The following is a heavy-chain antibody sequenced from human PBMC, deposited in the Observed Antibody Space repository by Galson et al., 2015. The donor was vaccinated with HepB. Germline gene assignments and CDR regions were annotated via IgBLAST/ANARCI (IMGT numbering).Heavy chain of an antibody. CDR3: ARQSGANHWFDP. V-gene: IGHV1-8*01. D-gene: IGHD2-15*01. CDR2: MNPNSGNT. Sequence: SVKVSCKASGYTFTPYDINWVRQANGQGLEWMGWMNPNSGNTGYAQKFQGRVTMTRNTSISTAYMELSSLRSEGTAIYYCARQSGANHWFDPWGQGTLVTVSS. J-gene: IGHJ5*02. CDR1: GYTFTPYD.